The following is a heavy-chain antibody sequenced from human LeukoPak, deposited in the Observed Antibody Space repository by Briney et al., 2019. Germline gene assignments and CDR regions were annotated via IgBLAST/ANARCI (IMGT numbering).Heavy chain of an antibody. J-gene: IGHJ4*02. V-gene: IGHV4-59*08. CDR3: ARLLLTGESPLFDY. Sequence: SETLSLTCTVSGGSISGYYWTWIRQPPGEGLEWIGYISYSGSTNYNPSLKSRVTISVDTSKNQFSLKLSSVTAADTAVYYCARLLLTGESPLFDYWGQGTLVTVSS. CDR1: GGSISGYY. CDR2: ISYSGST. D-gene: IGHD7-27*01.